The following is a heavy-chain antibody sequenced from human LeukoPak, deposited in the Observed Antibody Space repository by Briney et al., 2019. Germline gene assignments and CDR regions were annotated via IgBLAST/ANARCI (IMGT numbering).Heavy chain of an antibody. Sequence: PSETLSLTCTVSGGSINRYYWSWIRQPPGKGLEWIGYISYTGSTNYNPSLKSRVTISVDTLKNQFSLKLSSVTAADTAVYYCARLYASGNYWVDFWGQGTLVIVSS. CDR2: ISYTGST. D-gene: IGHD3-10*01. V-gene: IGHV4-59*01. CDR3: ARLYASGNYWVDF. CDR1: GGSINRYY. J-gene: IGHJ4*02.